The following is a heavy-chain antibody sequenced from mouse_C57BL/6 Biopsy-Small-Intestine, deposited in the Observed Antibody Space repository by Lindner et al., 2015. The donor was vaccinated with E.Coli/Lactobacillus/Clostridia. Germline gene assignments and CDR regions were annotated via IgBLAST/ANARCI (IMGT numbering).Heavy chain of an antibody. CDR3: ARGITTVVVTPYFDY. CDR1: GYAFTNYL. D-gene: IGHD1-1*01. CDR2: INPGSGGT. V-gene: IGHV1-54*01. J-gene: IGHJ2*01. Sequence: VQLQESGAELVRPGTSVKVSCKASGYAFTNYLIEWVKQRPGQGLEWIGVINPGSGGTNYNEKFKGKATLTADKSSSTAYMQLSSLTSEDSAVYFCARGITTVVVTPYFDYWGQGTTLTVSS.